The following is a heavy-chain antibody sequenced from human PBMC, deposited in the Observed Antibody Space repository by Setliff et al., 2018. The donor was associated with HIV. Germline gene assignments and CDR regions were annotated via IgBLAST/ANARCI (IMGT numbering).Heavy chain of an antibody. CDR1: GGSFSGYY. CDR2: INHSGNV. D-gene: IGHD3-9*01. Sequence: SETLSLTCAVYGGSFSGYYWSWIRQPPGKGLEWIGEINHSGNVNYNPSLKSRVTISVDASKNQFSLKVNSVTAADTAMYYCVIRRNFDWLMKSGPFDHWGQGILVTVSS. J-gene: IGHJ4*02. CDR3: VIRRNFDWLMKSGPFDH. V-gene: IGHV4-34*01.